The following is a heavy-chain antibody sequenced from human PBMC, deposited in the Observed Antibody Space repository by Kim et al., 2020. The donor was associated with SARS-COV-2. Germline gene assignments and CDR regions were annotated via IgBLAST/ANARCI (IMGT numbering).Heavy chain of an antibody. D-gene: IGHD2-15*01. V-gene: IGHV1-3*01. CDR1: GYTFTSYA. CDR2: INAGNGNT. J-gene: IGHJ1*01. Sequence: ASVKVSCKASGYTFTSYAMHWVRQAPGQRLEWMGWINAGNGNTKYSQKFQGRVTITRDTSASTAYMELSSLRSEDTAVYYCARARGHYCSGGSCNQTTAEYFQHWGQGTLVTVSS. CDR3: ARARGHYCSGGSCNQTTAEYFQH.